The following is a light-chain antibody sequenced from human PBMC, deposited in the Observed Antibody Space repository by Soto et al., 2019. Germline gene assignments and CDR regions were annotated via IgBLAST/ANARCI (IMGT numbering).Light chain of an antibody. CDR3: NSYAASSTVV. CDR2: GVS. V-gene: IGLV2-14*01. J-gene: IGLJ2*01. CDR1: SSDIGGYDY. Sequence: QSALTQPASVSGSPGQSITISCTGTSSDIGGYDYVSWYQQHPGKAPKLMIYGVSNRPSGVSDRFSGSKSGNTASLTISGLQAEDEANYYCNSYAASSTVVFGGGTKLTVL.